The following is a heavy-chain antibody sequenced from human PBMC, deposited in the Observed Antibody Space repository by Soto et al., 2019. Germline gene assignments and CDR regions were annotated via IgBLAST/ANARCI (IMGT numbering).Heavy chain of an antibody. D-gene: IGHD6-19*01. CDR3: ARGSIAVAGTEYYFDY. CDR1: GGSISSYY. J-gene: IGHJ4*02. CDR2: IYTSGST. Sequence: TSETLSLTCTVSGGSISSYYWSWIRQPAGKGLEWIGRIYTSGSTNYNPSLKSRVTMSVDTSKNQFSLKLSSVTAADTAVYYCARGSIAVAGTEYYFDYWGQGTLVTVSS. V-gene: IGHV4-4*07.